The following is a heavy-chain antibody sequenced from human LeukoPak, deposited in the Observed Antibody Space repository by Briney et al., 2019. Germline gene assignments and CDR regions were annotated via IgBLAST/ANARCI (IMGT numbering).Heavy chain of an antibody. J-gene: IGHJ4*02. D-gene: IGHD4-17*01. CDR1: GGSIGSSTYY. CDR2: IYYSGIT. Sequence: NASETLSLTCTVSGGSIGSSTYYWGWIRQPPGKGLEWIGTIYYSGITYYSPSLKSRVIISVDTSKNQFSLKLSSVTAADTAVYYCARHVGRGGDEPYFDYWGQGTLVSVSS. CDR3: ARHVGRGGDEPYFDY. V-gene: IGHV4-39*01.